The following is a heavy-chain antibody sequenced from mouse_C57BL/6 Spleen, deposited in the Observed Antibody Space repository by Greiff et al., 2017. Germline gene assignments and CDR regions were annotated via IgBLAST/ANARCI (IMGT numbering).Heavy chain of an antibody. J-gene: IGHJ2*01. V-gene: IGHV1-9*01. D-gene: IGHD2-1*01. Sequence: VQLQQSGAELMKPGASVKLSCKATGYTFTGYWIEWVKQRPGHGLEWIGEILPRSGSTNYNEQFKGKATFTADTSSNTAYMQLSSLTTEDSAIYYCARRGNLDYWGQGTTLTVSS. CDR2: ILPRSGST. CDR3: ARRGNLDY. CDR1: GYTFTGYW.